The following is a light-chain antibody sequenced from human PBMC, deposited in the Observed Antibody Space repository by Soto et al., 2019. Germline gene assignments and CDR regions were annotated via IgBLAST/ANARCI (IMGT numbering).Light chain of an antibody. CDR2: LNSDGSH. J-gene: IGLJ2*01. CDR1: SGLSSYA. Sequence: QLVLTQSPSASASLGASVKLTCTLSSGLSSYAIAWHQQQPEKGPRYLMKLNSDGSHSKGDGIPDRFSGSSSGPERYLTISSLQSEDEADYYCQTWGPGGQEVFGGGTKLTVL. V-gene: IGLV4-69*01. CDR3: QTWGPGGQEV.